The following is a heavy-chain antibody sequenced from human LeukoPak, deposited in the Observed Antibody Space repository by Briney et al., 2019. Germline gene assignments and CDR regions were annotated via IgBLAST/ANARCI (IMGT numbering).Heavy chain of an antibody. Sequence: SETLSLTCNVSGYSIGSGLYWAWIRQSPGKGLEWIASISHTGSPYYSPSLRSRVTISLDTSKNQFSLKLKSVTAADTAEYYCARERLPDSGSSGYDYYRGQGTLVTVSS. CDR2: ISHTGSP. CDR1: GYSIGSGLY. V-gene: IGHV4-38-2*02. J-gene: IGHJ4*02. D-gene: IGHD3-22*01. CDR3: ARERLPDSGSSGYDYY.